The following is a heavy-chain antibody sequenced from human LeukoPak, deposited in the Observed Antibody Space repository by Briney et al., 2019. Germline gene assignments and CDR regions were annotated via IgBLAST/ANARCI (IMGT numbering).Heavy chain of an antibody. J-gene: IGHJ3*02. CDR1: GFTFSSYA. CDR2: ISGSGGST. CDR3: AKDSGIAVAGGDAFDI. Sequence: GGSLRLSCAASGFTFSSYAMSWVRQAPGKGLEWVSAISGSGGSTYYADSVKGRFTISRDNSKNTLYLQMNSLRAEDTVVYYCAKDSGIAVAGGDAFDIWGQGTMVTVSS. V-gene: IGHV3-23*01. D-gene: IGHD6-19*01.